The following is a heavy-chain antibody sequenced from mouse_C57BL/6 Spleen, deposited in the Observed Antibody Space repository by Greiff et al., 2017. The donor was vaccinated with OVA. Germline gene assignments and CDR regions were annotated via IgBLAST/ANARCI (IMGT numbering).Heavy chain of an antibody. D-gene: IGHD2-3*01. CDR2: IYPGSGNT. CDR1: GYTFTDYY. Sequence: VQVVESGAELVRPGASVKLSCKASGYTFTDYYINWVKQRPGQGLEWIARIYPGSGNTYYNEKFKGKATLTAEKSSSTAYMQLSSLTSEDSAVYFCARDGYSTLYYAMDYWGQGTSVTVSS. CDR3: ARDGYSTLYYAMDY. J-gene: IGHJ4*01. V-gene: IGHV1-76*01.